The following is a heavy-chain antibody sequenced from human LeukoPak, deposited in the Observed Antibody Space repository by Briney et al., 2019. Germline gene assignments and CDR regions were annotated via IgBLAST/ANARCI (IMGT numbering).Heavy chain of an antibody. CDR2: ISGSGGST. J-gene: IGHJ1*01. CDR1: GYTFNIYA. CDR3: AEVPKGTTDIFGVRAAPEYFQH. D-gene: IGHD3-3*01. V-gene: IGHV3-23*01. Sequence: GGSLRLSCAASGYTFNIYAMRWVRQAPGKGLEWVSAISGSGGSTYYADSVKGRFTISRDNSKNTLYLQRNSMRAEDTAVYYCAEVPKGTTDIFGVRAAPEYFQHWGQGTLVTVSS.